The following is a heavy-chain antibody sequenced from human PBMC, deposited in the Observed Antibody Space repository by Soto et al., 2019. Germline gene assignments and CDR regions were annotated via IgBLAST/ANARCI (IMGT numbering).Heavy chain of an antibody. CDR1: GDSIQKYW. Sequence: PSETLSLTCSVSGDSIQKYWWGWIRQPPGKALEWIGYFYYRGDTNYNPSLKSRATVSGDMSKNQLFLRLTSVTAADTAVYYCARFTYYYDTPGHGMWFDPWGQGTLVTVSS. V-gene: IGHV4-59*01. J-gene: IGHJ5*02. D-gene: IGHD3-22*01. CDR2: FYYRGDT. CDR3: ARFTYYYDTPGHGMWFDP.